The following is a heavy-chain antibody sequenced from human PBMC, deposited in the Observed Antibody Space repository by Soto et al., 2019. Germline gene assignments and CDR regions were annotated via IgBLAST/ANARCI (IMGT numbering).Heavy chain of an antibody. J-gene: IGHJ4*02. CDR3: ARDKIAVAGPSDY. CDR1: VFTFSSYA. CDR2: ISYDGSNK. Sequence: GGSLRLSCAASVFTFSSYAMHWVRQAPGKGLEWVAVISYDGSNKYYADSVKGRFTISRDNSKNTLYLQMNSLRAEDTAVYYCARDKIAVAGPSDYWGQGTLVTVSS. D-gene: IGHD6-19*01. V-gene: IGHV3-30-3*01.